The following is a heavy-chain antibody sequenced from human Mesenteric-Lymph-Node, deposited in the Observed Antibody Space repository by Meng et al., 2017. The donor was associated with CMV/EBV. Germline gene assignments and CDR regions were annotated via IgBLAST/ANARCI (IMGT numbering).Heavy chain of an antibody. CDR3: ARDYCSSTSCVFDY. D-gene: IGHD2-2*01. J-gene: IGHJ4*02. Sequence: KASGYTFNSYYMHWVRQAPGQGLEWMGKINPSGGSTSYAQKFQGRVTMTRDTSTSTVYMELSSLRSEDTAVYYCARDYCSSTSCVFDYWGQGTLVTVSS. CDR1: GYTFNSYY. CDR2: INPSGGST. V-gene: IGHV1-46*02.